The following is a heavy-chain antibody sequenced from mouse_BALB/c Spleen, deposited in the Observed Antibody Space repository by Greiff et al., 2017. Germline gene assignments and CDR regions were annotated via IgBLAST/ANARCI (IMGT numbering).Heavy chain of an antibody. J-gene: IGHJ1*01. CDR3: ARGKYFDV. Sequence: VKVEESGPGLVAPSQSLSITCTVSGFSLTSYGVHWVRQPPGKGLEWLGVIWAGGSTNYNSALMSRLSISKDNSKSQVFLKMNSLQTDDTAMYYCARGKYFDVWGAGTTVTVSS. V-gene: IGHV2-9*02. CDR2: IWAGGST. CDR1: GFSLTSYG.